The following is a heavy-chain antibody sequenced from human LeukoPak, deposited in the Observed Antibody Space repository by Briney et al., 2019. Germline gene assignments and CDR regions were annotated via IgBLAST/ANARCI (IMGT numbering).Heavy chain of an antibody. D-gene: IGHD3-16*01. Sequence: PGGSLRLSYAATEVTFSKYAMSWVPQAPGKGLEWVSTISGSGGSTYYADSVKGRFTISRDNSKNTLYLQMNSLRAEDTAVYYCAKDLGREVSDSSVDYWGQGTLVTVSS. CDR1: EVTFSKYA. V-gene: IGHV3-23*01. CDR2: ISGSGGST. CDR3: AKDLGREVSDSSVDY. J-gene: IGHJ4*02.